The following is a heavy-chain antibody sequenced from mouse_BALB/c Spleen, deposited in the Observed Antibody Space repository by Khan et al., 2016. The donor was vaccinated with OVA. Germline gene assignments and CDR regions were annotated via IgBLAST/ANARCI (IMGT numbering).Heavy chain of an antibody. CDR1: GFSLSRYN. V-gene: IGHV2-6-4*01. Sequence: VQLVESGPGLVATSQSLSITCTVSGFSLSRYNIHWVRQPPGKGLEWLGMIWGGGGTDYNSTLKSRLSISKDNYKSQVFLKMNSLQTDDTAMYYCARAYYRYDCYYAMDYWGQGTSVTVSS. J-gene: IGHJ4*01. CDR3: ARAYYRYDCYYAMDY. CDR2: IWGGGGT. D-gene: IGHD2-14*01.